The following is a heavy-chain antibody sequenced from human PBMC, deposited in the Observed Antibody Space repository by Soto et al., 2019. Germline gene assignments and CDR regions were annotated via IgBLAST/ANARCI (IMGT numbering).Heavy chain of an antibody. J-gene: IGHJ4*02. D-gene: IGHD3-10*01. CDR3: AREVQVHTPAFVY. CDR2: ISSMFGAA. CDR1: GGTFNTYA. V-gene: IGHV1-69*19. Sequence: QVQLVQSGAEMKKPGSSVKVSCQYSGGTFNTYAMNWVRQAPGQGPEWMGDISSMFGAANYAPKFQGRVTITADESTGTSYMQLSSLTSEDTAIYFCAREVQVHTPAFVYWGQGTLVTVSS.